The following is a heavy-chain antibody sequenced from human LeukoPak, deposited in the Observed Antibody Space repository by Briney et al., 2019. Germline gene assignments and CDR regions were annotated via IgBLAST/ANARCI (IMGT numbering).Heavy chain of an antibody. J-gene: IGHJ5*02. Sequence: ASVKVSCKASGYTFTSYYMHWVRQAPGQGLEWMGIINPSGGSTSYAQKFQGRVTMTRDTSTSTVYMELSSLRSEDTAVYYCARGTRIVVVTGKSRFDPWGQGTLVTVSS. CDR2: INPSGGST. CDR3: ARGTRIVVVTGKSRFDP. V-gene: IGHV1-46*01. D-gene: IGHD2-21*02. CDR1: GYTFTSYY.